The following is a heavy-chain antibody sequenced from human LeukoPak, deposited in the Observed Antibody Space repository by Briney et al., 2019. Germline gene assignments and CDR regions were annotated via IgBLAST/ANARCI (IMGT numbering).Heavy chain of an antibody. D-gene: IGHD2-2*02. CDR3: ARGAREYPFDY. J-gene: IGHJ4*02. Sequence: PGGSLRLSCAASGFTFSSYEMNWVRQAPGKGLEWVANIKQDGSEKYYVDSVKGRFTISRDNAKNSLYLQMNSLRAEDTAVYYCARGAREYPFDYWGQGTLVTVSS. CDR1: GFTFSSYE. CDR2: IKQDGSEK. V-gene: IGHV3-7*01.